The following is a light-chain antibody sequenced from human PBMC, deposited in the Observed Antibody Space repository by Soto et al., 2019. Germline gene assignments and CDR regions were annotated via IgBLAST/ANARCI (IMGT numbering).Light chain of an antibody. CDR2: GAS. V-gene: IGKV3-20*01. J-gene: IGKJ4*01. Sequence: EIVLTQSPGTLSLSPGERATLSCRASQSVSSSYLAWYQQKPGQAPRLLNYGASSRATGIPDRFSGSGSGTDFTLTISRLEPEDFAVYYCQQYGSSPETFGGGTKVEIK. CDR3: QQYGSSPET. CDR1: QSVSSSY.